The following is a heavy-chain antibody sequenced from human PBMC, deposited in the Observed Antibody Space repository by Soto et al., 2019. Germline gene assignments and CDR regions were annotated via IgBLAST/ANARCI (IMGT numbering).Heavy chain of an antibody. V-gene: IGHV4-30-2*01. CDR2: IYHSGST. CDR3: ARENFWGGNVDGFDP. J-gene: IGHJ5*02. Sequence: QLQLRESGSGLVKPSQTLSLTCAVSGGSISSGGYSWSWIRQPPGKGLEWIGFIYHSGSTYYSPSLKSRVTISLDRSMNQFSLKLSSVTAADTAVYYCARENFWGGNVDGFDPWGQGILVTVSS. CDR1: GGSISSGGYS. D-gene: IGHD3-3*01.